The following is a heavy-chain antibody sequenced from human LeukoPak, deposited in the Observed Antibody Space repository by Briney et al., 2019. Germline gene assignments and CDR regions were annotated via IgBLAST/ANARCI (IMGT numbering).Heavy chain of an antibody. J-gene: IGHJ4*02. V-gene: IGHV4-31*03. CDR3: ARVRTGTSCYDY. Sequence: SETLSLTCSVSGGSISSSESHWSWIRQHPGQGLEWIGYISYNGDTSYRPSLRSRVVISLDTSKNQFSLKLTSVTAADTAVYYCARVRTGTSCYDYWGQGTRVTVSS. D-gene: IGHD2-2*01. CDR1: GGSISSSESH. CDR2: ISYNGDT.